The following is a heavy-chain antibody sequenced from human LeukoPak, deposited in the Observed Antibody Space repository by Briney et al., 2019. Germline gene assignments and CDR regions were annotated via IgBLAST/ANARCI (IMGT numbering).Heavy chain of an antibody. J-gene: IGHJ4*02. CDR1: GFTFSSYG. V-gene: IGHV3-30*02. Sequence: TGGSLRLSCAASGFTFSSYGMHWVRQAPGKGLEWVAFIRSDGSIKYYPDSVKGRFTISRDNSKNTLYLQMSSLRIEDTAVYYCAKDLPAAYFDYWGQGALVTVSS. CDR2: IRSDGSIK. D-gene: IGHD2-15*01. CDR3: AKDLPAAYFDY.